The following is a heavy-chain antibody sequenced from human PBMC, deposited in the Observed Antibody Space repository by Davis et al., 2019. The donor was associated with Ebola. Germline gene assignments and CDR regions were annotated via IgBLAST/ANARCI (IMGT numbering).Heavy chain of an antibody. CDR1: GYTFTSYI. CDR3: ARAIYYYDNSGYSDY. V-gene: IGHV1-46*01. D-gene: IGHD3-22*01. Sequence: ASVKVSCKASGYTFTSYIITWVRQAPGQGLEWMGIINPSDGSTSYAQKFQGRVTMTRDTSTSTVYMELSSLRSEDTAVYYCARAIYYYDNSGYSDYWGQGTLVTVSS. CDR2: INPSDGST. J-gene: IGHJ4*02.